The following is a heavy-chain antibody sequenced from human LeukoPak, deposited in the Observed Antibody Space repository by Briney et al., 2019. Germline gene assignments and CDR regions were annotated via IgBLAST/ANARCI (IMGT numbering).Heavy chain of an antibody. J-gene: IGHJ4*02. Sequence: PGGSLRLSCAAFGFTFRSYEMNWVRQAPGKGLEWVSYISNSGSTIYYADSVKGRFTISRDNAKNSLYLQVHSLRDEDTAVYYCATDGVKVGPTAFAYWGQGTLVTVSS. V-gene: IGHV3-48*03. D-gene: IGHD1-26*01. CDR1: GFTFRSYE. CDR2: ISNSGSTI. CDR3: ATDGVKVGPTAFAY.